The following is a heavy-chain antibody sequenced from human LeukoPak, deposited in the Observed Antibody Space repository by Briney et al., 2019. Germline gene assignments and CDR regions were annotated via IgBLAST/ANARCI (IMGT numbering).Heavy chain of an antibody. D-gene: IGHD6-13*01. CDR1: GGSISSSSYY. Sequence: PSETLSLTCTVSGGSISSSSYYWGWIRQPPGKGLEWIGSIYYSGSTYYNPSLKSRVTISVDTSKNQFALKLSSVTAADTAVYYCASGSRRPIDYWGQGTLVTVSS. CDR3: ASGSRRPIDY. J-gene: IGHJ4*02. V-gene: IGHV4-39*01. CDR2: IYYSGST.